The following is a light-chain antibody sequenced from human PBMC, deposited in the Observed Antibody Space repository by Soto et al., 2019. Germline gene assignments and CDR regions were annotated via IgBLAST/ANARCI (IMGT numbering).Light chain of an antibody. CDR2: EVS. CDR1: SSDVGGYNS. CDR3: SSSAGSNNLV. J-gene: IGLJ2*01. V-gene: IGLV2-8*01. Sequence: QSVLTQPTSASGSPGQSVTISCTGTSSDVGGYNSVSWYQQHPGKVPRLMIYEVSKRPSGVPDRFSGSKSVNTASLTVSGLQAEDEADYYCSSSAGSNNLVFGGGTKLTVL.